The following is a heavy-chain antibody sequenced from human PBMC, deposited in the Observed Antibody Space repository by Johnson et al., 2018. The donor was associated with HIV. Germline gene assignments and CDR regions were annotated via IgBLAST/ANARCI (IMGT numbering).Heavy chain of an antibody. CDR3: ASRSYGYVRHAFDI. CDR2: ISYDGSEK. Sequence: QVQLVESGGGVVQPGRSLRLSCAASGFTFSSYAMHWVRQAPGKGLEWVAVISYDGSEKYYVDSVKGRFTISRDNAKNSLYLQMNSLRAEDTAVYYCASRSYGYVRHAFDIWGQGTMVTVSS. V-gene: IGHV3-30*04. J-gene: IGHJ3*02. D-gene: IGHD5-18*01. CDR1: GFTFSSYA.